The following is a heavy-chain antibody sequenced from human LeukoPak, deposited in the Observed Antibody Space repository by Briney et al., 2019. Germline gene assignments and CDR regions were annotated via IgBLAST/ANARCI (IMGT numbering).Heavy chain of an antibody. V-gene: IGHV4-34*01. Sequence: SETLSLTCAVYGGSFSGNYWSWIRQSPGKGLEWIGEIVHSGGTNYNPSLKSRVTISVDTSKNQFSLKLSSVTAADTAVYYCARGPYIAAAGTSYYYYYYMDVWGKGTTVTVSS. J-gene: IGHJ6*03. D-gene: IGHD6-13*01. CDR1: GGSFSGNY. CDR3: ARGPYIAAAGTSYYYYYYMDV. CDR2: IVHSGGT.